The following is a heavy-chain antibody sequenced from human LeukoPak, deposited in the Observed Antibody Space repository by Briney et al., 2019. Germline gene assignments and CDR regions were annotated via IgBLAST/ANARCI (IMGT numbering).Heavy chain of an antibody. D-gene: IGHD3-10*01. CDR2: ISSSGSTI. CDR1: GFTFSSYE. Sequence: GGSLRLSCAASGFTFSSYEMNWVRQAPGKGLEWVSYISSSGSTIYYADSVKGRFTISRDNAKNSLYLQMNSLRAEDTAVYYCAREIMVRGLEYWGQGTLVTVSS. CDR3: AREIMVRGLEY. J-gene: IGHJ4*02. V-gene: IGHV3-48*03.